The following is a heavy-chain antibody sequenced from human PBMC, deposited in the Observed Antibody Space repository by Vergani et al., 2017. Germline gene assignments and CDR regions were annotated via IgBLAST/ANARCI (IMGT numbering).Heavy chain of an antibody. CDR3: ARVGDYCYYYGMDV. D-gene: IGHD3-3*01. CDR1: GYTFTSYD. Sequence: QVPLVQSGAEVKTPGASVKVSCKASGYTFTSYDINWVRQATGQGLVWMGWMNPNSGNTGYAQKFQGRVAMTRNTSISTAYMELSSLRSEETAVYYCARVGDYCYYYGMDVWGQGTTVTVSS. CDR2: MNPNSGNT. V-gene: IGHV1-8*01. J-gene: IGHJ6*02.